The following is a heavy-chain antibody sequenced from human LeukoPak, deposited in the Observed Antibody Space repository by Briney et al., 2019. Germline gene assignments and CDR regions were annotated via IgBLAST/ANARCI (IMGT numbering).Heavy chain of an antibody. D-gene: IGHD3-3*01. Sequence: PSETLCLTCSVSGGSIISSNYYWGWIRQPPGKGLEWIGSIYQSGSGSSYYNPSLKSRVTIFGDTSKNQFFLRLSSVTAADTAVYYCASTLRFLPYRRFDYWGQGTLVTVPS. CDR3: ASTLRFLPYRRFDY. CDR2: IYQSGSGSS. V-gene: IGHV4-39*01. CDR1: GGSIISSNYY. J-gene: IGHJ4*02.